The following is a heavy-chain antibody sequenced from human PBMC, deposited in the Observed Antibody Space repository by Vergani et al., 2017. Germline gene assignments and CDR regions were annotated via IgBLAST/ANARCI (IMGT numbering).Heavy chain of an antibody. CDR3: ARGRGVITHQPYYYYYYGMDV. D-gene: IGHD3-10*01. CDR1: GYTFTSYG. Sequence: QVQLVQSGAEVKKPGASVKVSCKASGYTFTSYGISWVRQAPGQGLEWMGWISAYNGNTNYAQKLQGRVTMTTDTSTSTAYMELRSLRSDDTAVYYCARGRGVITHQPYYYYYYGMDVWGQGTTVTVSS. CDR2: ISAYNGNT. V-gene: IGHV1-18*01. J-gene: IGHJ6*02.